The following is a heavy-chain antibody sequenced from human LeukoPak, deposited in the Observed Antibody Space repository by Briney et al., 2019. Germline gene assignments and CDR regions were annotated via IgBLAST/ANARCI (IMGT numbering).Heavy chain of an antibody. D-gene: IGHD3-22*01. V-gene: IGHV4-31*03. CDR2: IYYSGST. CDR3: ARDQEGSGYRFDY. J-gene: IGHJ4*02. CDR1: GGSISSGGYY. Sequence: SETLSLTCTVSGGSISSGGYYWSWIRQRPGKGLEWIGYIYYSGSTYYNPSLKSRVTISVDTSKNQFSLKLSSVTAADTAVYYCARDQEGSGYRFDYWGQGTLVTVSS.